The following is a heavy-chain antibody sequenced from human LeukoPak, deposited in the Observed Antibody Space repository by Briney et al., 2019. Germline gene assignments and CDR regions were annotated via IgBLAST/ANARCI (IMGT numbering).Heavy chain of an antibody. CDR3: AKALNTGGRVSPFDV. Sequence: GGSLRLSCAASGFTFSSYAMSWVRQAPGKGLEWVSPITSNSDYTYYTDSVKGRFTISRDNSKKTLFLQMNDLRAEDTAIYYCAKALNTGGRVSPFDVWGQGTMVTVSS. CDR2: ITSNSDYT. D-gene: IGHD7-27*01. CDR1: GFTFSSYA. V-gene: IGHV3-23*01. J-gene: IGHJ3*01.